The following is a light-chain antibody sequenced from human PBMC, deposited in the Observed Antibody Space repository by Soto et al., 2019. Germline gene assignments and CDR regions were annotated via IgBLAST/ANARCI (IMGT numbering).Light chain of an antibody. CDR1: EGISTY. CDR3: QEYNTAPFT. Sequence: DIQMTQSPSSLSASVGDRVTITCRASEGISTYLAWYQQKPGTAPKLLIYAASILQSGVPSRFSGSRSGTDFTLTISSLQPEDVGTYYCQEYNTAPFTFGPGTKVDFK. J-gene: IGKJ3*01. V-gene: IGKV1-27*01. CDR2: AAS.